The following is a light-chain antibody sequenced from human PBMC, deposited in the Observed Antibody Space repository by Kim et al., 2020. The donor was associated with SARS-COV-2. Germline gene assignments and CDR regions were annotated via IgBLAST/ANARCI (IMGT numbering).Light chain of an antibody. CDR3: QQYYNFPLT. CDR2: DTS. J-gene: IGKJ4*01. V-gene: IGKV1-33*01. CDR1: QGIRKD. Sequence: ASVGDRVTITCRASQGIRKDIDWYQQKPGRAPKLLIYDTSNLETGVPSRFGGSGSGTHFTFTISSLQPEDVATYYCQQYYNFPLTFGGGTKVDIK.